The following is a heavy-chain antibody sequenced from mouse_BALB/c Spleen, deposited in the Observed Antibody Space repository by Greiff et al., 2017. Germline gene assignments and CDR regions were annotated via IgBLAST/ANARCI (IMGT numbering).Heavy chain of an antibody. CDR1: GYTFTSYW. V-gene: IGHV1S81*02. CDR3: ARRNYVVYYAMDY. D-gene: IGHD2-1*01. J-gene: IGHJ4*01. CDR2: INPSNGRT. Sequence: VQLQQPGAELVKPGASVKLSCKASGYTFTSYWMHWVKQRPGQGLEWIGEINPSNGRTNYNEKFKSKATLTVDKSSSTAYMQLSSLTSEDSAVYYCARRNYVVYYAMDYWGQGTSVTVSS.